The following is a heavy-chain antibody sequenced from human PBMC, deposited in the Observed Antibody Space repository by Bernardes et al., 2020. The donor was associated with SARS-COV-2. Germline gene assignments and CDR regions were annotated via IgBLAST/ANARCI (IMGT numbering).Heavy chain of an antibody. J-gene: IGHJ5*02. CDR2: IYYSGST. V-gene: IGHV4-39*01. Sequence: SETLSLTRTVSGGSISSSSYYWGWIRQPPGKGLEWIGSIYYSGSTYYNPSLKSRVTISVDTSKNQFSLKLSSVTAADTAVYYCATQIVVVPAAAPVLRYFDWLKGAWLDPWGQGTLVTVSS. CDR1: GGSISSSSYY. D-gene: IGHD3-9*01. CDR3: ATQIVVVPAAAPVLRYFDWLKGAWLDP.